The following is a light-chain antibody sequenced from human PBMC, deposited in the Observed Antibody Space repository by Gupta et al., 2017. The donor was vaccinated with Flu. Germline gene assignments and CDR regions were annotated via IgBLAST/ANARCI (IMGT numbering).Light chain of an antibody. Sequence: GQTASITCGENNIGRKSVHGYQQKPGQAPIVVVYDDTHRPAGLPERFSGSNSGNAATLTISRVEAGDEADYYCQLGDGDSGHPVCGGGTNLIVL. CDR3: QLGDGDSGHPV. CDR1: NIGRKS. V-gene: IGLV3-21*02. CDR2: DDT. J-gene: IGLJ3*02.